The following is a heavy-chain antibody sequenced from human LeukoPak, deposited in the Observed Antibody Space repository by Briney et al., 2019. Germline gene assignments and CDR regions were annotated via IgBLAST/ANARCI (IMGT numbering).Heavy chain of an antibody. Sequence: GGSLRLSCAASRFTFDDYGMSWVRQAPGKGLEWVSGINWNGGSTGYADSMKGRFTISRDNAKNSLYLQMNSLRAEDTALYYCARGLAAAGTAYWGQGTLVTVSS. J-gene: IGHJ4*02. V-gene: IGHV3-20*04. CDR2: INWNGGST. CDR3: ARGLAAAGTAY. CDR1: RFTFDDYG. D-gene: IGHD6-13*01.